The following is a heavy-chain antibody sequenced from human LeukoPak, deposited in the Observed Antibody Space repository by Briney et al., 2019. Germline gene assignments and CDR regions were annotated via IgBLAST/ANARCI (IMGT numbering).Heavy chain of an antibody. V-gene: IGHV1-3*01. Sequence: ASVKVSCKASGYTFTSYTIHWVRQAPGQRLEWMGWISVGNGDSKCSQKFQGRVTITADKSTSTAYMELSSLRSEDTAVYYCARDCSSTSCYVTDAFDIWGQGTMVTVSS. CDR3: ARDCSSTSCYVTDAFDI. D-gene: IGHD2-2*01. CDR1: GYTFTSYT. J-gene: IGHJ3*02. CDR2: ISVGNGDS.